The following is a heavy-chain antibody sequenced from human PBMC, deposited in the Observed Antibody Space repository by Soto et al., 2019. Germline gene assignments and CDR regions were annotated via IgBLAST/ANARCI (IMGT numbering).Heavy chain of an antibody. Sequence: GASVKVSCKASGGTFSSYAISWVRQAPGQGLEWMGGIIPIFGTANYAQKIQGRVTITADESTSTAYMELSSLRSEDTAVYYCGGNSGYDPRYYYYYGMDVWGQGTTVTVSS. J-gene: IGHJ6*02. CDR2: IIPIFGTA. D-gene: IGHD5-12*01. V-gene: IGHV1-69*13. CDR3: GGNSGYDPRYYYYYGMDV. CDR1: GGTFSSYA.